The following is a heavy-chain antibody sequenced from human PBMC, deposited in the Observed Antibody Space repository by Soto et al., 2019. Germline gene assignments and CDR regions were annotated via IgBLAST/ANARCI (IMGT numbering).Heavy chain of an antibody. D-gene: IGHD6-19*01. J-gene: IGHJ6*02. CDR1: GVSISSSNYY. CDR3: ARHPGGWYIYEHYYGMDV. V-gene: IGHV4-39*01. CDR2: INYSGTT. Sequence: QLQLQESGPGLVKPSETLSLTCTISGVSISSSNYYWGWIRQPPGKGLEWIGTINYSGTTYYNPSLKRRVTMSVAASKNQFSLKLNSVTAADTAVYYCARHPGGWYIYEHYYGMDVWGQGTTVTVSS.